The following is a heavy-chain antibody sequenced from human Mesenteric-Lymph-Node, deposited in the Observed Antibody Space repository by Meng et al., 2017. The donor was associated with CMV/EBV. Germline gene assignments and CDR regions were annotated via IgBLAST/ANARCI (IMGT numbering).Heavy chain of an antibody. CDR1: GGSISSSSYY. D-gene: IGHD6-19*01. CDR2: IYYSGST. Sequence: SETLSLTCTVSGGSISSSSYYWGWTRQPPGKGLEWIGSIYYSGSTYYNPSLKSRVTISVDTSKNQFSLKLSSVTAADTAVYYCARAIVGYSSGWYDYYYYYGMDVWGQGTTVTVSS. CDR3: ARAIVGYSSGWYDYYYYYGMDV. J-gene: IGHJ6*02. V-gene: IGHV4-39*07.